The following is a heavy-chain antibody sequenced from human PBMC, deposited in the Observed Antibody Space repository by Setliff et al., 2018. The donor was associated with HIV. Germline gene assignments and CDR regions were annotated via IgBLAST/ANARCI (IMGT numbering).Heavy chain of an antibody. CDR1: GYTFTNYD. J-gene: IGHJ4*02. CDR3: ARANCGGDFISPCGIDY. D-gene: IGHD2-21*02. Sequence: ASVKVSCKASGYTFTNYDINWVRQSPGQGLEWLGWMNPNSGGTNYAQKFQGRVSMTRDTSTSTFYMELSSLRSEDTAVYYCARANCGGDFISPCGIDYWGQGTLVTVSS. V-gene: IGHV1-2*02. CDR2: MNPNSGGT.